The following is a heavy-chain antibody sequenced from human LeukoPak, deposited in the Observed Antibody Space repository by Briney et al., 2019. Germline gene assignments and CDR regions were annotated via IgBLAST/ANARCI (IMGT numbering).Heavy chain of an antibody. Sequence: ASVKVSCKASGYTFTSYGLNWVRQAPGQGLEWMGGIIPIFGTANYAQKFQGRVTITADESTSTAYMELSSLRSEDTAVYYCARLPLGYCSSTTCYHYYYMDVWGKGTTVTVSS. D-gene: IGHD2-2*01. J-gene: IGHJ6*03. CDR2: IIPIFGTA. CDR1: GYTFTSYG. CDR3: ARLPLGYCSSTTCYHYYYMDV. V-gene: IGHV1-69*13.